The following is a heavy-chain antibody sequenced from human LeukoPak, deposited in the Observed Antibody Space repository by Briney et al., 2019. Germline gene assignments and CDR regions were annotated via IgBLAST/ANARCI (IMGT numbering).Heavy chain of an antibody. J-gene: IGHJ5*02. CDR2: IYYSGST. V-gene: IGHV4-59*01. CDR3: ARGLHVVVVAAERWLDP. D-gene: IGHD2-15*01. CDR1: GGSISSYY. Sequence: SETLSLTCTVSGGSISSYYWSWIRQPPGKGLEWIGYIYYSGSTNYNPSLKSRVTISVDTSKNQFSLKLSSVTAADTAVYYCARGLHVVVVAAERWLDPWGQGTLVTVSS.